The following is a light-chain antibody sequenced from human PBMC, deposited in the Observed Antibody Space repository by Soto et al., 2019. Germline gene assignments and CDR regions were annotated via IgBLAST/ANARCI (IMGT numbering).Light chain of an antibody. Sequence: EIVLTQSPATLSLSPGERATLSCRASQSVSSSYLAWYKQKPGQAPRLLIYGASSRATGIPDRFSGSGSGTDFTLTIRRLEPEDFAVYYCQQYGSSWTFGQGTKLDIK. CDR1: QSVSSSY. CDR3: QQYGSSWT. J-gene: IGKJ1*01. V-gene: IGKV3-20*01. CDR2: GAS.